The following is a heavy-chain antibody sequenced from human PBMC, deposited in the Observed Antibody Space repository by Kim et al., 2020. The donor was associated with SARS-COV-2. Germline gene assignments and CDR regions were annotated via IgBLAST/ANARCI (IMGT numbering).Heavy chain of an antibody. Sequence: GGSLRLSCAASAFTVRDYWMHWVRQAPGKGLEWVSRMNEDGHTTDYADSVKGRFTISKDSAKNMLFLHMNSLTVEDTAVYFCSRDTFGPEDSWGQGTLVT. CDR2: MNEDGHTT. CDR1: AFTVRDYW. J-gene: IGHJ5*01. V-gene: IGHV3-74*01. CDR3: SRDTFGPEDS. D-gene: IGHD3-3*01.